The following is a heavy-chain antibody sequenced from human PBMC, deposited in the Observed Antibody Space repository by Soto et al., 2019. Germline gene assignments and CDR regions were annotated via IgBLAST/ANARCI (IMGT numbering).Heavy chain of an antibody. CDR3: ARDDGGGLKSAFDL. V-gene: IGHV1-2*02. J-gene: IGHJ3*01. CDR2: INPVSGGT. CDR1: RYTFTGFY. Sequence: ASVMVSCKASRYTFTGFYLHLVRQAPGQGPEWMGWINPVSGGTIYSQKFVGRVTMTRDTSLNTVYMDLSGLRSDETAVYYCARDDGGGLKSAFDLWGQGTMVTFSS. D-gene: IGHD3-16*01.